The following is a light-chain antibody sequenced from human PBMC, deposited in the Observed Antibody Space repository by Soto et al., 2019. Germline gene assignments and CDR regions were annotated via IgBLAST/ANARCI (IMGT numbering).Light chain of an antibody. CDR1: SSNIGAGYD. CDR2: EVS. Sequence: QSVLTQPPSVSGAPGQRVTISCTGSSSNIGAGYDVHWYQQHPGKAPKLMIYEVSNRPSRVSNRFSGSKSGNTVSLTISGLQAEDEADYYCSSYTRSSTSYVFGTGTRSPS. V-gene: IGLV2-14*01. CDR3: SSYTRSSTSYV. J-gene: IGLJ1*01.